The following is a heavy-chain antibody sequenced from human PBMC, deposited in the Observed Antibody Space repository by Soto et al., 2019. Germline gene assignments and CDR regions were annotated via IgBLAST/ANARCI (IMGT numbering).Heavy chain of an antibody. CDR1: GGSISSYY. CDR2: IYYSGST. J-gene: IGHJ4*02. CDR3: ARGRVGVINRQIDY. D-gene: IGHD3-22*01. Sequence: SETLSLTCTVPGGSISSYYWSWIRQPPGKGLEWIGYIYYSGSTNYNPSLKSRVTISVDTSKNQFSLKLSSVTAADTAVYYCARGRVGVINRQIDYWGQGTLVTVSS. V-gene: IGHV4-59*01.